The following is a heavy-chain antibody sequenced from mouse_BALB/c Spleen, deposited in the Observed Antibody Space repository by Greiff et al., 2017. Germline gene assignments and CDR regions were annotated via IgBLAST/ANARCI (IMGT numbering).Heavy chain of an antibody. CDR1: GYTFTDYY. J-gene: IGHJ4*01. Sequence: VKLMESGAELARPGASVKLSCKASGYTFTDYYINWVKQRTGQGLEWIGEIYPGSGNTYYNEKFKGKATLTADKSSSTAYMQLSSLTSEDSAVYFCARRDYDYDRGDYYAMDYWGQGTSVTVSS. CDR2: IYPGSGNT. D-gene: IGHD2-4*01. V-gene: IGHV1-77*01. CDR3: ARRDYDYDRGDYYAMDY.